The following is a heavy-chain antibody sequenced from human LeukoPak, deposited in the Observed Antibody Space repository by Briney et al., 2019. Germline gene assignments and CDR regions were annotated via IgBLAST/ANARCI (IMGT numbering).Heavy chain of an antibody. CDR2: IYYSGST. CDR1: GGSISSGGYY. D-gene: IGHD4-17*01. J-gene: IGHJ6*02. Sequence: PSETLSLTCTVSGGSISSGGYYWSWIRQPPGKGLEWIGYIYYSGSTYYNPSLKSRVTISVDTSKNQFSLKLSSVTAADTAVYYCARYDYGEYYYYGMDVWGQGTTVTVSS. CDR3: ARYDYGEYYYYGMDV. V-gene: IGHV4-30-4*01.